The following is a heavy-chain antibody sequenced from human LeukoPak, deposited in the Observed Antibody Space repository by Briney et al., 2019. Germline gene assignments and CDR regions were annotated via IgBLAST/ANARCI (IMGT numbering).Heavy chain of an antibody. Sequence: PSETLSLTCAVSGGFISNINWWSWVRQPPGRGLEWIGEVHQSGVTNYNPSLKSRVTISVDTSKNQFSLKLSSVTAADTAVYYCARLRRGDNWFDPWGQGTLVTVSS. CDR2: VHQSGVT. CDR3: ARLRRGDNWFDP. J-gene: IGHJ5*02. D-gene: IGHD1-26*01. V-gene: IGHV4-4*02. CDR1: GGFISNINW.